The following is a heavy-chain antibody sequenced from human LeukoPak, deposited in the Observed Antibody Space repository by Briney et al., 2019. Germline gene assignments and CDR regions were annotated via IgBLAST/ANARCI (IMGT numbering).Heavy chain of an antibody. J-gene: IGHJ4*02. CDR1: GFTFSSYW. Sequence: GGSLRLSCAASGFTFSSYWMHWVRQAPGKGLVWVSRINTDGSSTMYADSVEGRFTISRDNAKSTLYLQMNSLRAEDTAMYYCAREWELLSLDYWGQGTLVTVSS. CDR3: AREWELLSLDY. CDR2: INTDGSST. V-gene: IGHV3-74*03. D-gene: IGHD1-26*01.